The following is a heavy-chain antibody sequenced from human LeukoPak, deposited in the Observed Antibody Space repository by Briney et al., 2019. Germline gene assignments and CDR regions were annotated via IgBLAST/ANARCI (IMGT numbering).Heavy chain of an antibody. Sequence: SETLSLTCAVYGGSFSDYYWNWIRQPPGKGLEWIGQIIHSGSTSYNPSLKSRVTISVDTPKNQFSLKLISVTAADTAVYFCARLTTMTIGTYYYYMDVWGKGTTVIVSS. V-gene: IGHV4-34*12. J-gene: IGHJ6*03. CDR3: ARLTTMTIGTYYYYMDV. CDR1: GGSFSDYY. D-gene: IGHD3-22*01. CDR2: IIHSGST.